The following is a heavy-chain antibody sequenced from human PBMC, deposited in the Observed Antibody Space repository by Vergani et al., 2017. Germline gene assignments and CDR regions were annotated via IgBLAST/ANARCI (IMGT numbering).Heavy chain of an antibody. D-gene: IGHD3-22*01. CDR2: IIPIFGTA. Sequence: QVQLVQSGAEVKNPGSSVKVSCKASGGTFSSYAISWVRQAPGQGLEWMGGIIPIFGTANYAQKFQGRVTITADESTSTAYMELSSLRSEDTAVYYCAREGYYDSSGYYYGGYYFDYWGQGTLVTVSS. CDR1: GGTFSSYA. V-gene: IGHV1-69*01. CDR3: AREGYYDSSGYYYGGYYFDY. J-gene: IGHJ4*02.